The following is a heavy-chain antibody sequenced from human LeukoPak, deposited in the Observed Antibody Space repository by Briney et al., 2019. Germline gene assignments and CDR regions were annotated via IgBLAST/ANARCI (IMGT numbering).Heavy chain of an antibody. Sequence: SETLSLTCTVSGGSISSGTYYWSWIRQPAGKELEWIGRIYPSGSTNYNPSLKSRVTISVDTSKNQFSLKLSSVTAADTAVYYCARDRASNYVDFWGQGTLVTVSS. CDR3: ARDRASNYVDF. D-gene: IGHD3-10*02. CDR1: GGSISSGTYY. V-gene: IGHV4-61*02. CDR2: IYPSGST. J-gene: IGHJ4*02.